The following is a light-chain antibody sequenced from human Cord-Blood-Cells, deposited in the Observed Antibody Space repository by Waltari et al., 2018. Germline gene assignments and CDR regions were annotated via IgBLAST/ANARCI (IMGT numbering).Light chain of an antibody. CDR1: QSISSY. CDR2: AAS. CDR3: QQSYSTPIT. J-gene: IGKJ5*01. V-gene: IGKV1-39*01. Sequence: DIQMTQSPSSLSASVGDRVTITCRASQSISSYLNWYQQKPGKAPKLLIYAASSLQSVVPSRFSGSRSGTDFSLTISSLQPEDFATYYCQQSYSTPITFGQGTRLEIK.